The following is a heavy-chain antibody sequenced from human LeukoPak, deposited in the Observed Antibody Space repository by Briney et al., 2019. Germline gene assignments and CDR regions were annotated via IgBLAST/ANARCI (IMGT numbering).Heavy chain of an antibody. CDR2: IYYSGST. V-gene: IGHV4-59*01. CDR1: GGSISSYY. CDR3: ARTPYYDFWSGYPYYFDY. J-gene: IGHJ4*02. Sequence: RPSETLSLTCTVSGGSISSYYWSWSRQPPRKGLEWVGYIYYSGSTNYNPSLNSRVTISVDTSKNQFSLTLSSVTAADTAVYYCARTPYYDFWSGYPYYFDYWGQGTLVTVSS. D-gene: IGHD3-3*01.